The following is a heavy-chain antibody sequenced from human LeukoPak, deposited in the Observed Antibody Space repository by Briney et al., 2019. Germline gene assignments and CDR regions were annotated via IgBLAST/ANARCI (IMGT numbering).Heavy chain of an antibody. J-gene: IGHJ3*02. CDR1: GGTFSSYA. V-gene: IGHV1-69*13. CDR2: IIPIFGTA. Sequence: SVKVSCKASGGTFSSYAISWVRQAPGQGLEWMGGIIPIFGTANYAQKFQGRVTITADESTSTAYMELSSLRSEDTAVYYYARTGSSGYYEDAFDIWGQGTMVTVSS. CDR3: ARTGSSGYYEDAFDI. D-gene: IGHD3-22*01.